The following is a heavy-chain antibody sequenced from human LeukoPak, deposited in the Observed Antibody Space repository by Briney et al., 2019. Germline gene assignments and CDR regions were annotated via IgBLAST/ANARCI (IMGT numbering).Heavy chain of an antibody. Sequence: SETLSLTCTVSGGSISTYYWSWIRQPAGKGLEWIGHISTRGSTNYNPSLKSRVTMSVDTSKNQFSLKLSSVTAADTAVYYCASPPYSQHSWGQGTLVTVSS. V-gene: IGHV4-4*07. CDR3: ASPPYSQHS. CDR2: ISTRGST. J-gene: IGHJ4*02. CDR1: GGSISTYY. D-gene: IGHD2-15*01.